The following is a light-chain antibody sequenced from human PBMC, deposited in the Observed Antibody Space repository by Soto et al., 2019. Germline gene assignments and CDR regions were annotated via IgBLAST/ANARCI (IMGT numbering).Light chain of an antibody. J-gene: IGLJ2*01. Sequence: QLVLTQPPSASGTPGQRVTLSCSGGSSNIGSNTVNWYQQLPGMAPKLLLYNNDQRPSGVPDRFSGSKSGTSASLAISGLQSEDEADYYCAAWDDSLNGVVFGGGTKLTVL. CDR2: NND. CDR3: AAWDDSLNGVV. V-gene: IGLV1-44*01. CDR1: SSNIGSNT.